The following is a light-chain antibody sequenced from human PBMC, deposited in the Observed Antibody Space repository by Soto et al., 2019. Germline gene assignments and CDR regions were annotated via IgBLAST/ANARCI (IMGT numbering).Light chain of an antibody. CDR2: EKS. J-gene: IGKJ4*01. CDR1: QDIAHN. V-gene: IGKV1-9*01. Sequence: IQLTQSPSVLSASIGDRVSISCRASQDIAHNLNWYQQKPGRAPQLLIFEKSTLLFGVPARFRGSGSGTEFTLTISSLQPEDFGSYYCQQSSAHPLFFGGGTRVQIK. CDR3: QQSSAHPLF.